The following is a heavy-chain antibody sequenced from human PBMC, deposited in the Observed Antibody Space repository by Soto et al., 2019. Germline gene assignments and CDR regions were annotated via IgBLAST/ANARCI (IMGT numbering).Heavy chain of an antibody. Sequence: SATLSLTSTVSGDSITASYSNWAWIRQPPGKGLGWIGTFYYSGTTPQNPPLRSRITISGDTSRNQFSLNLRSVTAADSGVYYCAKLVRDDVRRSDLDHWGQGTLVTVSS. V-gene: IGHV4-39*01. CDR2: FYYSGTT. CDR1: GDSITASYSN. J-gene: IGHJ4*02. CDR3: AKLVRDDVRRSDLDH. D-gene: IGHD3-10*02.